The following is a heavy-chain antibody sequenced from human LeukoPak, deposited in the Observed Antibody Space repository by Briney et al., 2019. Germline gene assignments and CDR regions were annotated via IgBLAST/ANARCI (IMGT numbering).Heavy chain of an antibody. V-gene: IGHV4-39*07. Sequence: GSLRLSCAASGLSVSNSYISWIRQPPGKGLEWIGSIFYSAYTYYNPSLKSQVSISVDTSKNQFSLNLSSVTAADTAVYYCARGGRSSSSLNFDFWGQGTLVTVSS. D-gene: IGHD6-6*01. CDR2: IFYSAYT. CDR1: GLSVSNSY. J-gene: IGHJ4*02. CDR3: ARGGRSSSSLNFDF.